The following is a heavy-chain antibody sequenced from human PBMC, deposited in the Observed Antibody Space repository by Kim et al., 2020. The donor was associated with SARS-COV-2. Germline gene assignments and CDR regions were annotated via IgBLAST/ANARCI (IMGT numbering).Heavy chain of an antibody. CDR3: ARARITMIVVVTHFDY. V-gene: IGHV4-31*02. Sequence: PSLKGRVTISVDTSKNRFSLKLGSVTAADTAVYYCARARITMIVVVTHFDYWGQGTLVTVSS. J-gene: IGHJ4*02. D-gene: IGHD3-22*01.